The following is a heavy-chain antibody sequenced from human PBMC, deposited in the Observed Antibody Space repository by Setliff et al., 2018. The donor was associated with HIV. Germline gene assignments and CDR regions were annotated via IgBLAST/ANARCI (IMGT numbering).Heavy chain of an antibody. CDR1: GTNLLPYY. CDR3: ASDAVSGYDWKWFDS. J-gene: IGHJ5*01. D-gene: IGHD5-12*01. Sequence: ASVMVSCKTSGTNLLPYYMHWVRQAPGQGLEWMGVINTRGGSTSYAQKFQGRVTMTSDTSTYTVYMELSGLTSDDTAIYYCASDAVSGYDWKWFDSWGQGTLVTVSS. V-gene: IGHV1-46*01. CDR2: INTRGGST.